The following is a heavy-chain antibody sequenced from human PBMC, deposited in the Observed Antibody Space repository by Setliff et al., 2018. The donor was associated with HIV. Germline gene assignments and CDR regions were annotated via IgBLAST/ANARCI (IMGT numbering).Heavy chain of an antibody. CDR1: GYSFTIYW. CDR3: ATSDYGGNSGHFHH. V-gene: IGHV5-51*01. Sequence: RESLKISCKGSGYSFTIYWIVWVRQMPGKGLEWMGIIYPGDSDTRYSPSFQGQVTISADKSISTAYLHLSSLKASDTAMYYCATSDYGGNSGHFHHWGQGTLVTVSS. CDR2: IYPGDSDT. D-gene: IGHD4-17*01. J-gene: IGHJ1*01.